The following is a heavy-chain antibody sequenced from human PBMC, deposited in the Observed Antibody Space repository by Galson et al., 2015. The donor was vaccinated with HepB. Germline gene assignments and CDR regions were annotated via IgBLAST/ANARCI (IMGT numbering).Heavy chain of an antibody. V-gene: IGHV3-74*01. CDR2: INSDGSST. CDR1: GFTFSSYW. D-gene: IGHD3-10*01. Sequence: SLRLSCAASGFTFSSYWMHWVRQAPGKGLVWVSRINSDGSSTSYADSVKGRFTISRDNAKNTLYLQMNSLRAEDTAVYYCARELEYYYGSGGGYFQHWGQGTLVTVSS. CDR3: ARELEYYYGSGGGYFQH. J-gene: IGHJ1*01.